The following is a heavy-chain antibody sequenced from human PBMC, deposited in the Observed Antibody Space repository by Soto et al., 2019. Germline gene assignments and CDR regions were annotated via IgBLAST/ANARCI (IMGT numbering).Heavy chain of an antibody. J-gene: IGHJ4*02. CDR1: GYTFTNYG. Sequence: QVQLVQSGVEVKKPGASVKVSCKASGYTFTNYGITWVRQAPGQGLEWRGWISGYNGNTNYAQKFQGRVTMTTDTSMSTAYMDMRSLRYDYTAVYYCARGGRFAVADTDYWGQGTLLTVSS. V-gene: IGHV1-18*01. CDR2: ISGYNGNT. CDR3: ARGGRFAVADTDY. D-gene: IGHD3-3*01.